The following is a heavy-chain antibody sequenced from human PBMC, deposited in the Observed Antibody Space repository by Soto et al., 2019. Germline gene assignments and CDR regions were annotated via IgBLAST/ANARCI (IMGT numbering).Heavy chain of an antibody. CDR1: GFTFSSYA. V-gene: IGHV3-23*01. CDR2: ISGSGGST. J-gene: IGHJ3*02. CDR3: AKAVPAAPSYDAFDI. D-gene: IGHD2-2*01. Sequence: LSLTCAASGFTFSSYAMSWVRQAPGKGLEWVSAISGSGGSTYYADSVKGRFTISRDNSKNTLYLQMNSLRAEDTAVYYCAKAVPAAPSYDAFDIWGQGTMVTVSS.